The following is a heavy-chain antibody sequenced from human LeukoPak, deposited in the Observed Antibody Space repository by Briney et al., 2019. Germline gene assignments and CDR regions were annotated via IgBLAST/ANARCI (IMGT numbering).Heavy chain of an antibody. CDR2: ISVYNGNT. CDR3: AREGNWNDGFDY. V-gene: IGHV1-18*04. Sequence: ASVKVSCKASGYTFTSYGISWVRQAPGQGLEWMGWISVYNGNTDYAQKLQGRVTMTTDTSTSTAYMELRRLRSGDTAVYYCAREGNWNDGFDYWGQGTLVTVSS. D-gene: IGHD1-20*01. J-gene: IGHJ4*02. CDR1: GYTFTSYG.